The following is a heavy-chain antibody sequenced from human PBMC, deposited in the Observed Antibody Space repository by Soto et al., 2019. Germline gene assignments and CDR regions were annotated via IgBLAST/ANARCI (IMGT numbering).Heavy chain of an antibody. Sequence: QVQLVQSGPEVMKPGASVKLSCEASGYTFTRYPIHWVRQAPGQGLEWMGWLTPANGDTGYSQNFQGRVTITRDTSASTAYMEMNSLRSEDTAVYYCARKDYYGSGIYYFDSWGQGTQVTVSS. D-gene: IGHD3-10*01. J-gene: IGHJ4*02. CDR3: ARKDYYGSGIYYFDS. CDR2: LTPANGDT. CDR1: GYTFTRYP. V-gene: IGHV1-3*01.